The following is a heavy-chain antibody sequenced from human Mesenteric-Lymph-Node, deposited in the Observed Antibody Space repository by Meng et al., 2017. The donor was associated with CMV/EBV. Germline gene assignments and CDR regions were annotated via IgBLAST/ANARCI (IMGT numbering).Heavy chain of an antibody. CDR3: ARAVRGSIAARPYIY. D-gene: IGHD6-6*01. J-gene: IGHJ4*02. CDR1: GYTFTSYG. CDR2: ISAYNGNT. Sequence: ASVKVSCKASGYTFTSYGISWVRQAPGQGLEWMGWISAYNGNTNYAQRLQGRVTMTTDTSTSTAYMELRSLRSDDTAVYYCARAVRGSIAARPYIYWGQGTLVTVSS. V-gene: IGHV1-18*01.